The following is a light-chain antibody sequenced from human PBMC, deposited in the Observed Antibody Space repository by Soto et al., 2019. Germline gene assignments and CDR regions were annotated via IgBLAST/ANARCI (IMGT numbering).Light chain of an antibody. CDR2: EVN. CDR1: SSDVGGYNY. V-gene: IGLV2-14*01. CDR3: NSYTSNSTWV. Sequence: QSALTQPASVSGSPGQSIIISCTGTSSDVGGYNYVSWYQQHPGKAPKLMIYEVNNRPSGVSHRFSGSKSGNTASLTISGLQAEDEADYYCNSYTSNSTWVFGGGTKVTVL. J-gene: IGLJ3*02.